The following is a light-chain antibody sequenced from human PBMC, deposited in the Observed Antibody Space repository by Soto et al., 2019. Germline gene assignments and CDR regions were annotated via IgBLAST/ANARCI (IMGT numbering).Light chain of an antibody. Sequence: ALTQPPSVSGTPGHWTTISCTGSDSDVGGYNYVSWYQHHPGKAPKLMIYEVTNRPSGVSHRFSGYKYGNTASLTISGLQTKDEADYYFASITLNTTSVFGTRSKVTV. CDR2: EVT. CDR3: ASITLNTTSV. J-gene: IGLJ1*01. V-gene: IGLV2-14*01. CDR1: DSDVGGYNY.